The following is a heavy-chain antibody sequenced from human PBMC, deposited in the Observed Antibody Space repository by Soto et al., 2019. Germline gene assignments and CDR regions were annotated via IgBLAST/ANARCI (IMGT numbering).Heavy chain of an antibody. CDR1: VFTFSSYT. CDR2: IKSKTDGGTT. CDR3: TTDLVTTRSPYYYYYGMDV. D-gene: IGHD4-17*01. J-gene: IGHJ6*02. Sequence: KPGGSLRLSCVASVFTFSSYTMHWVRQAAGKRMKRDRSIKSKTDGGTTDYAAPVKGRFTISRDDSKNTLYLQMNSLKTEDTAVYYCTTDLVTTRSPYYYYYGMDVWGQGTTVTVS. V-gene: IGHV3-15*07.